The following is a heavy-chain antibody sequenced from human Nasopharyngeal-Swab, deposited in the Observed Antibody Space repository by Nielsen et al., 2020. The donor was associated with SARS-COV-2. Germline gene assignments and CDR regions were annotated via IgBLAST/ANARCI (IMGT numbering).Heavy chain of an antibody. D-gene: IGHD2-15*01. V-gene: IGHV3-9*01. Sequence: VRQAPGKGLEWVSGISWNSGSIGYADSVKGRFTISRDNAKNSLYLQMNSLRAGDTALYYCAKVVAAHYYYYGMDVWGQGTTVTVSS. J-gene: IGHJ6*02. CDR3: AKVVAAHYYYYGMDV. CDR2: ISWNSGSI.